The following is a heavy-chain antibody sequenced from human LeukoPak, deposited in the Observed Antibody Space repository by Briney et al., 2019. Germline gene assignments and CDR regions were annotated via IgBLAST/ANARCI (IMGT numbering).Heavy chain of an antibody. CDR1: GFTFSNYA. D-gene: IGHD4-17*01. CDR2: ITSGGAP. Sequence: GGSLRLSCAASGFTFSNYAVMWVRQAPGQGLEWVSAITSGGAPRYAESVKGRFTISRDNYNKTLYLQMNSLRAEDTAQYFCARDPNADYIGAFEFWGRGTVVTVSS. J-gene: IGHJ3*01. CDR3: ARDPNADYIGAFEF. V-gene: IGHV3-23*01.